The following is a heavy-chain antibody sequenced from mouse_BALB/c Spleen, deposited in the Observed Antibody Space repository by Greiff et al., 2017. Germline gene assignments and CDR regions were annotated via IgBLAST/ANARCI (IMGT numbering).Heavy chain of an antibody. D-gene: IGHD2-3*01. J-gene: IGHJ4*01. CDR2: IWGDGST. CDR1: GFSLTGYG. Sequence: QVQLKQSGPGLVAPSQSLSITCTVSGFSLTGYGVNWVRQPPGKGLEWLGMIWGDGSTDYNSALKSRLSISKDNSKSQVFLKMNSLQTDDTARYYCARRWLLRGHAMDSRGQGTSVPVSS. V-gene: IGHV2-6-7*01. CDR3: ARRWLLRGHAMDS.